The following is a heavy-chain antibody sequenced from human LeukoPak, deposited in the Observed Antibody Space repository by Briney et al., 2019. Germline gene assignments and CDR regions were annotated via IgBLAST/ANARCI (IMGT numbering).Heavy chain of an antibody. CDR3: ARHSTASGYLNYFDY. CDR1: GGSISSYY. J-gene: IGHJ4*02. Sequence: SETLSLTCTVSGGSISSYYWGWIRQPPGEGLEWIGYIYYSGSTNYNPSLKSRVTISVDTSKDQFSLKLSSVTAADTAVYYCARHSTASGYLNYFDYWGQGTLVTVSS. D-gene: IGHD1-1*01. CDR2: IYYSGST. V-gene: IGHV4-59*08.